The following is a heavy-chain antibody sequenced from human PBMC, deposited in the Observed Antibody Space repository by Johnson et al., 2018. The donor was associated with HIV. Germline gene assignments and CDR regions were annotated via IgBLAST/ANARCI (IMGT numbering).Heavy chain of an antibody. Sequence: QVQLVESGGGLVQPGGSLRLSCAVSGFTVSSNYSSWVRRAPGKGLEWVAVISYDGSNKYYADSVKGRFTISRDNSKNSLYLQMKSLRAEDTAVYYCARERLRAGAFDIWGQGTMVTVSS. CDR3: ARERLRAGAFDI. J-gene: IGHJ3*02. CDR1: GFTVSSNY. CDR2: ISYDGSNK. D-gene: IGHD6-13*01. V-gene: IGHV3-30-3*01.